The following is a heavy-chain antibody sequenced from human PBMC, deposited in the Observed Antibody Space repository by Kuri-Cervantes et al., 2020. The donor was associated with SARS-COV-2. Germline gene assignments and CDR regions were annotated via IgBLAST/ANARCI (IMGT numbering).Heavy chain of an antibody. CDR2: ISAGGDGA. CDR3: AKDYSSSWYD. V-gene: IGHV3-23*01. D-gene: IGHD6-13*01. J-gene: IGHJ4*02. CDR1: GFTFRNYA. Sequence: GGSLRLSCAASGFTFRNYAMSWVRQAPGKGLEYVSSISAGGDGAYYVDSVKGRFTISRDNSKNTVYLQMNSLRAEDTAVYYCAKDYSSSWYDWGQGTLVTVSS.